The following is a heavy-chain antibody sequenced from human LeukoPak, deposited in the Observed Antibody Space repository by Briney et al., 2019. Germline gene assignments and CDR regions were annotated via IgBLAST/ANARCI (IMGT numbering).Heavy chain of an antibody. J-gene: IGHJ6*04. CDR3: AELGITMIGGV. Sequence: GGSLRLSCAASGFTLSSYEMNCVRQAPGKGLEWVSYISSSGSTIYYADSVKGRFTISRDNAKNSLYLQMNSLRAEDTDVYYCAELGITMIGGVWGKGTTVTIYS. V-gene: IGHV3-48*03. CDR2: ISSSGSTI. CDR1: GFTLSSYE. D-gene: IGHD3-10*02.